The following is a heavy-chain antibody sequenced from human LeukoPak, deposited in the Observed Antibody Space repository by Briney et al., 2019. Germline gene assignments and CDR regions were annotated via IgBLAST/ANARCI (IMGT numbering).Heavy chain of an antibody. CDR1: GYTFTSYG. J-gene: IGHJ6*02. CDR2: IIPIFGTA. CDR3: ARVKSDYDILTGPDYGMDV. V-gene: IGHV1-69*05. Sequence: ASVKVSCKASGYTFTSYGISWVRQAPGQGLEWMRGIIPIFGTANYAQKFQGRVTITTDESTSTAYMELSSLRSEDTAVYYCARVKSDYDILTGPDYGMDVWGQGTTVTVSS. D-gene: IGHD3-9*01.